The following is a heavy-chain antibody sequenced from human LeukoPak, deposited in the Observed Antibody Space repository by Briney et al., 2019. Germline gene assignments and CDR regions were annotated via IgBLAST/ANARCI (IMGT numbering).Heavy chain of an antibody. CDR3: AGLSGTAPYVDY. J-gene: IGHJ4*02. Sequence: SVKVSCKASGGTFSSYAISWVRQAPGQGLEWMGGIIPIFGTANYAQKFQGRVTITTDESTSTAYMELSSLRSEDTAVYYCAGLSGTAPYVDYWGQGTLVTVSS. V-gene: IGHV1-69*05. CDR1: GGTFSSYA. CDR2: IIPIFGTA. D-gene: IGHD5-12*01.